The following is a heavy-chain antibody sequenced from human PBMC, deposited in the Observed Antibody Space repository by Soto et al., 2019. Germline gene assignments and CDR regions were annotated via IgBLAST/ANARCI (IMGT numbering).Heavy chain of an antibody. D-gene: IGHD6-19*01. Sequence: PGGSLRLSCAASGFTFYDYAMHWVRQAPGKGLEWVSGISWNSGSIGYADSVEGRFTISRDNAKNSLYLQMNSLRAEDTALYYCAKDILVIAVAGVFDYWGQGTLVTVSS. CDR3: AKDILVIAVAGVFDY. J-gene: IGHJ4*02. V-gene: IGHV3-9*01. CDR2: ISWNSGSI. CDR1: GFTFYDYA.